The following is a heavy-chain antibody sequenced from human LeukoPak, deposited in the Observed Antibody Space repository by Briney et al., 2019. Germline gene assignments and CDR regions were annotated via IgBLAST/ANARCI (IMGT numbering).Heavy chain of an antibody. CDR2: INIDGSST. Sequence: GGSLRLSCAASGFTFSSYWVHWVRQAPGQGLVWVSRINIDGSSTTYADSVKGRFTISRDNAKNTLYLQMNSLRAEDTAMYYCAKGGRLRPDYWGQGTLVTISS. CDR1: GFTFSSYW. J-gene: IGHJ4*02. V-gene: IGHV3-74*01. CDR3: AKGGRLRPDY. D-gene: IGHD3-16*01.